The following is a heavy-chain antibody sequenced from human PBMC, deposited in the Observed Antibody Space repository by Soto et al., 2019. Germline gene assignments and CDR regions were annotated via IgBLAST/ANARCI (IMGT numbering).Heavy chain of an antibody. J-gene: IGHJ3*02. CDR1: GYTFTSYG. CDR3: ARGGYSSDGFSAFDI. D-gene: IGHD5-18*01. CDR2: IIPIFGTA. V-gene: IGHV1-69*13. Sequence: ASVKVSCKASGYTFTSYGISWVRQAPGQGLEWMGGIIPIFGTANYAQKFQGRVTITADESTSTAYMELSSLRSEDTAVYYCARGGYSSDGFSAFDIWGQGTMVTVSS.